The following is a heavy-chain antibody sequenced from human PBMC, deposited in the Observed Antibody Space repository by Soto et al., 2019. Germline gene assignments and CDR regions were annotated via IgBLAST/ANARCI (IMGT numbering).Heavy chain of an antibody. CDR3: ARAAPFSHASLEYLYYMDV. CDR1: GYIFTSYN. D-gene: IGHD2-2*01. Sequence: QVQLVQSGAEVTKPGASVKVSCQASGYIFTSYNINWVRQAAGHGLEWMGWVNPDSGHTVYAQKSQGRVTMTRDNSIGTAHMALRSLTPEYTAVYYWARAAPFSHASLEYLYYMDVWGKGASVTVSS. CDR2: VNPDSGHT. V-gene: IGHV1-8*02. J-gene: IGHJ6*03.